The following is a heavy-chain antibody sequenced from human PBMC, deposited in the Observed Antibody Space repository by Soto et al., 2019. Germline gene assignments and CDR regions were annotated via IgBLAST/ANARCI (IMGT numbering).Heavy chain of an antibody. CDR3: AKDLVDWDIVVVPAAIMPDV. Sequence: GGSLRLSCAASGFTFSSYAMRWVRQAPGKGLEWVSAISGSGGSTYYADSVKGRFTISRDNSKNTLYLQMNSLRAEDTAVYYCAKDLVDWDIVVVPAAIMPDVWGQGTTVTVSS. J-gene: IGHJ6*02. CDR2: ISGSGGST. V-gene: IGHV3-23*01. CDR1: GFTFSSYA. D-gene: IGHD2-2*02.